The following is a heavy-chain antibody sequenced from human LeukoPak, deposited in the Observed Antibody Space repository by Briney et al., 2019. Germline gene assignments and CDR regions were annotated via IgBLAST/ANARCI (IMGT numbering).Heavy chain of an antibody. CDR3: ARATTASDVQH. CDR1: GYSFSSFG. CDR2: MNPNSGNT. D-gene: IGHD4-11*01. Sequence: ASVKVSCKASGYSFSSFGINWVRQATGRGLEWMGWMNPNSGNTGYAQKFQGRVTMTRNTSISTAYMELSSLRSEDTAVYYCARATTASDVQHWGQGTLVTVSS. J-gene: IGHJ1*01. V-gene: IGHV1-8*01.